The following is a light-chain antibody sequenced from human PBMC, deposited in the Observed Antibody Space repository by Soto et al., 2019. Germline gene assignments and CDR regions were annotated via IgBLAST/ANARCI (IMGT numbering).Light chain of an antibody. J-gene: IGKJ3*01. CDR3: QQHSLWPFT. CDR2: DAS. V-gene: IGKV3-11*01. Sequence: EVVLTQSPATLSLSPGERATLSCRASQSVSSYLGWYQQKPGQAPRLLIYDASNRATGIPARFSGSGSGTDFTLTISSLEPEDFAIYYCQQHSLWPFTFGHGTTVD. CDR1: QSVSSY.